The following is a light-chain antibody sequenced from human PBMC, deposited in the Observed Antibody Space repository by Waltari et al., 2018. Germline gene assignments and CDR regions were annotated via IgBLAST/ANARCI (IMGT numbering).Light chain of an antibody. CDR3: SSYAGNNIVI. CDR2: EIN. V-gene: IGLV2-8*01. J-gene: IGLJ2*01. CDR1: SSDVGGYNY. Sequence: QSALTQPPSASGSPGQSVPISCTGPSSDVGGYNYVSCYQQPPGKAPKLIIFEINKRPSGVPDRFSGSKSGNTASLTVSGLQAEDEADYYCSSYAGNNIVIFGGGTKLTVL.